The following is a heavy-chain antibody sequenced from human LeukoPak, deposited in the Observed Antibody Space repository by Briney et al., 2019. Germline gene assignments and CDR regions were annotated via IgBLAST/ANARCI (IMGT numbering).Heavy chain of an antibody. CDR3: AAALGIGYYSGVDV. CDR1: GHNFATHY. Sequence: GESLKISCKDSGHNFATHYINCVRQMPRKGLEWMGIIYPADSDTIYSPSFQGQVTMSADKSISTAYLQWSSLKASDTDMYYCAAALGIGYYSGVDVWGQGTTVTVSS. V-gene: IGHV5-51*01. J-gene: IGHJ6*02. D-gene: IGHD3-16*01. CDR2: IYPADSDT.